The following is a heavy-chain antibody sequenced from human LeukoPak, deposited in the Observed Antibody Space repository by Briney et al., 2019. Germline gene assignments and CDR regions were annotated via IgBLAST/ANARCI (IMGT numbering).Heavy chain of an antibody. V-gene: IGHV3-23*01. D-gene: IGHD3-3*01. CDR1: GFTFSSYA. J-gene: IGHJ4*02. Sequence: GGSLRLSCAASGFTFSSYAMTWVRQAPGKGLEWVSAISGSGSSTYYADSVKGRFTISRDNSKNTLYLQMSSLRAEDTALYFCAKQNSRFLGWAYFDYWGQGTLVTVSS. CDR3: AKQNSRFLGWAYFDY. CDR2: ISGSGSST.